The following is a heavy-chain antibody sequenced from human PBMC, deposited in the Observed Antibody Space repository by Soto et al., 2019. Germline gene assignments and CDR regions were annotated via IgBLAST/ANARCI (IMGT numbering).Heavy chain of an antibody. CDR2: IIPIFGTA. V-gene: IGHV1-69*06. D-gene: IGHD3-10*01. Sequence: QVQLVQSGAEVKKPGSSVKVSCKASGGTFSSYAISWVRQAPGQGLEWMGGIIPIFGTANYAQKFQGRVTITADKYTSTDYMALSGLRSEDTAVYYCARGRRYYGSGSYWDYYGMDVWGQGNTVTVSS. J-gene: IGHJ6*02. CDR1: GGTFSSYA. CDR3: ARGRRYYGSGSYWDYYGMDV.